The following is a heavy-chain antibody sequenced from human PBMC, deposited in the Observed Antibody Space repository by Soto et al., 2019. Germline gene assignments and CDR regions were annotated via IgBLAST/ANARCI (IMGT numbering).Heavy chain of an antibody. J-gene: IGHJ6*02. CDR1: GGSISSGGYY. D-gene: IGHD3-3*01. Sequence: SETLSLTCTVSGGSISSGGYYWSWFRHHPGKGLERIGYIHYSGSTYYNPSLKSRVTISVDTSKNQFSLKLSSVTAADTAVYYCARTQHDFWGGYYIGWAQYGMDVWGQGTTVTVSS. CDR2: IHYSGST. CDR3: ARTQHDFWGGYYIGWAQYGMDV. V-gene: IGHV4-31*03.